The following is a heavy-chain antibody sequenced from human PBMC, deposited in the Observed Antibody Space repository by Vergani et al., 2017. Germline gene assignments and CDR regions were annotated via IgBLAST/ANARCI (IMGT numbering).Heavy chain of an antibody. D-gene: IGHD3-10*01. J-gene: IGHJ3*02. Sequence: EVQLLESGGGLVQPGGSLRLSCGASGFTFSSYAMTWVRQAPGKGLEWVSAISGSGGNTFYTDSVKGRFTISRDNSKDTLYLQMNSLRAEDTAVYYCAREGALWFGELLYAFDIWGQGTMVTVSS. CDR3: AREGALWFGELLYAFDI. V-gene: IGHV3-23*01. CDR1: GFTFSSYA. CDR2: ISGSGGNT.